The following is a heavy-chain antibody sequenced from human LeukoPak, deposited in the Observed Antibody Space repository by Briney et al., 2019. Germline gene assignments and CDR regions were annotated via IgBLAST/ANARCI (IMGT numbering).Heavy chain of an antibody. CDR3: ARGAVGWELQSVMAFDI. V-gene: IGHV1-18*01. J-gene: IGHJ3*02. CDR2: ISAYNGNT. Sequence: ASVKVSCKASGYTFTSYGISWVRQAPGQGLEWMGWISAYNGNTNYAQKLQGRVTMTTDTSTSTAYMELRSLRSDDTAVYYCARGAVGWELQSVMAFDIWGQGTMVTVSS. D-gene: IGHD1-26*01. CDR1: GYTFTSYG.